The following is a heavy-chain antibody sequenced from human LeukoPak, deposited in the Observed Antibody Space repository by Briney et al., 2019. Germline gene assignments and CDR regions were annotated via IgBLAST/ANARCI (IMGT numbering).Heavy chain of an antibody. CDR3: ARRSVVVTASVWFDP. J-gene: IGHJ5*02. V-gene: IGHV4-34*01. D-gene: IGHD2-21*02. CDR2: INHSGST. Sequence: SETLSLTCAVYGGSFSGYYWSWIRQPPGKGQEWIGEINHSGSTNYNPSLKSRITISVDTSKNQFSLKLSSVTAADTAVYYCARRSVVVTASVWFDPWGQGTLVTVSS. CDR1: GGSFSGYY.